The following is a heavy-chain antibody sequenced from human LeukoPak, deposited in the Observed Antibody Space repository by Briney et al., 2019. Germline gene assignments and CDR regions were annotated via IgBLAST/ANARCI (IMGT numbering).Heavy chain of an antibody. J-gene: IGHJ4*02. CDR3: ARHGGSYTFDY. D-gene: IGHD1-26*01. Sequence: SGTLSLTCTVSGGSIRGYYWSWIRQPPGKGLEWIGFISYSGGTNYNPSLKSRVTISVDTSKNQFSLKLNSVTAADTAVYYCARHGGSYTFDYWGQGTLVTVSS. CDR2: ISYSGGT. V-gene: IGHV4-59*08. CDR1: GGSIRGYY.